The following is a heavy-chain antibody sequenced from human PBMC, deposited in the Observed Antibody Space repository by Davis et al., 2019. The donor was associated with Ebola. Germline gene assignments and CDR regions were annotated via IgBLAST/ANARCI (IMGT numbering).Heavy chain of an antibody. CDR3: VRDRDFNVDY. Sequence: GGSLRLSCAASGFTFSSYDMHWVRHATGKGLEWVSAIGTAGDTYYPDSVKGRFTISRDDAKNSLYLQMNSLRGEDTAVYYCVRDRDFNVDYWGQGTLVTVSS. CDR1: GFTFSSYD. J-gene: IGHJ4*02. CDR2: IGTAGDT. V-gene: IGHV3-13*01.